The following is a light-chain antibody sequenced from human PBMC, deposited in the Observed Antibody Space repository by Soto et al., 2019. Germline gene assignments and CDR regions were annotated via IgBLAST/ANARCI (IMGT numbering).Light chain of an antibody. CDR1: QFLSSY. V-gene: IGKV3-11*01. CDR2: DTS. CDR3: HKRNN. J-gene: IGKJ5*01. Sequence: EVVLTQSPATLSLAPGERATLSCRASQFLSSYLAWYQQKPGQPPRLLIYDTSNRATGIPARFSGSRSGTDFTLTISSLEPEDFGVYVCHKRNNFGQGTRLEIK.